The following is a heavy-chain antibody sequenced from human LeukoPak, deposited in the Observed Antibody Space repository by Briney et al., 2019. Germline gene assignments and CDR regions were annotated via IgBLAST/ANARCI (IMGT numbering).Heavy chain of an antibody. J-gene: IGHJ4*02. Sequence: TGGSLRLSCSASGFTFSDYDMNWVRQAPGRGLEWVASISGLSSYTYYGESVKGRFSISRDNATHSLYLQMNSLGAEDTATYYCGRAFPPLRTSSAGDLWGQGILVTVSS. D-gene: IGHD3-16*01. CDR2: ISGLSSYT. CDR1: GFTFSDYD. V-gene: IGHV3-21*01. CDR3: GRAFPPLRTSSAGDL.